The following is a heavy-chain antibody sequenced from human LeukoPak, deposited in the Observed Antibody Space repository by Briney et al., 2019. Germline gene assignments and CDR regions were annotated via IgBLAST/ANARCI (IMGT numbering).Heavy chain of an antibody. J-gene: IGHJ4*02. CDR3: AKDRGIVVVPAAIDY. V-gene: IGHV3-23*01. CDR1: GFTFSSYA. CDR2: ISGSGGST. D-gene: IGHD2-2*02. Sequence: PGGSLRLSCAASGFTFSSYAMSWVRQAPGKGLEWVSAISGSGGSTYYADSAKGQFTISRDNSKNTLYLQMNSLRAEDTAVYYCAKDRGIVVVPAAIDYWGQGTLVTVSS.